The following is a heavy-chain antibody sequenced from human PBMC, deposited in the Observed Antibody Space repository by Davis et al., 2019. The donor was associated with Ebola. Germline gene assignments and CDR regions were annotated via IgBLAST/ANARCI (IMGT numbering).Heavy chain of an antibody. J-gene: IGHJ4*02. CDR3: ARGDSYYDPGGYYAGPEAPDH. CDR2: YYYTGST. V-gene: IGHV4-30-4*07. D-gene: IGHD3-22*01. CDR1: GGSISSGGYS. Sequence: MPSETLSLTCAVSGGSISSGGYSWSWIRQPPGKGLEWIGYYYYTGSTHYSPSLKSRVTISIDTSKNQFSLHLSSVTAADTAVYYCARGDSYYDPGGYYAGPEAPDHWGQGTLVSVSS.